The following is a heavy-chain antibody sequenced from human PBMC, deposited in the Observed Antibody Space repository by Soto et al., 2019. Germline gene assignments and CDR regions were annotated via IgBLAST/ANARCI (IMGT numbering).Heavy chain of an antibody. Sequence: GGSLRLSCAASGFTFSSYAMSWVRPAPGKGLEWVSAISGSGGSTYYADSVKGRFTISRANSKNTLYLQMNSLRAEDTAVYYCAKGSHSSGPLPLDSWGQGTLFPVSS. CDR2: ISGSGGST. V-gene: IGHV3-23*01. J-gene: IGHJ4*02. D-gene: IGHD6-19*01. CDR3: AKGSHSSGPLPLDS. CDR1: GFTFSSYA.